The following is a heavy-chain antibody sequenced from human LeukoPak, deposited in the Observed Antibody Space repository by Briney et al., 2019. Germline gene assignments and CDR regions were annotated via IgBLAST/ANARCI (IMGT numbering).Heavy chain of an antibody. D-gene: IGHD3-10*01. J-gene: IGHJ3*02. Sequence: ASVKVSCKASGYTFTSYGISWVRQAPGQGLEWMGWISAYNGNTNYAQKLQGRVTMTTDTSTSTAYMELRSLRSDDTAVYYCARGYYGSGSPWGAFDIWGQGTMVTVSS. CDR3: ARGYYGSGSPWGAFDI. CDR2: ISAYNGNT. V-gene: IGHV1-18*01. CDR1: GYTFTSYG.